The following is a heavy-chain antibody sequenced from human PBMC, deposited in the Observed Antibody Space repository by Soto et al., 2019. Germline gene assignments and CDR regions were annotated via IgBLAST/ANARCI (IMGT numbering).Heavy chain of an antibody. Sequence: GGSLRLSCAASGFTFSSYSMNWVRQAPGKGLEWVSSISSSSSYIYYADSVKGRFTISRDNAKNSLYLQMNSLRAEDTAVYYCARERSGVGATGWGSARGAHYYYGMDVWGQGTTVTVSS. CDR2: ISSSSSYI. CDR1: GFTFSSYS. V-gene: IGHV3-21*01. CDR3: ARERSGVGATGWGSARGAHYYYGMDV. D-gene: IGHD1-26*01. J-gene: IGHJ6*02.